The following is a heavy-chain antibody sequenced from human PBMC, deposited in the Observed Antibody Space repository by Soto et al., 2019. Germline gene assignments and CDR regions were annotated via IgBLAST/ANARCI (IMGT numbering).Heavy chain of an antibody. CDR3: ARGDAWTDEAFDI. J-gene: IGHJ3*02. CDR1: GFSVSNYG. D-gene: IGHD5-12*01. V-gene: IGHV3-33*01. Sequence: QVQLVESGGGVVQPGQSLRLSCAASGFSVSNYGMHWVRQAPGKGLEWVAVVWKDGNTKHYGDSVKGRFTISRDNSKKALELQMRSLRGEDTAVYYCARGDAWTDEAFDIWGQGTMVTVSS. CDR2: VWKDGNTK.